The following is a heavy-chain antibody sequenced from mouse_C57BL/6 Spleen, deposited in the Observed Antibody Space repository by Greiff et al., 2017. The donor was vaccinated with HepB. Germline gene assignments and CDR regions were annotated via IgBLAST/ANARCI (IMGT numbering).Heavy chain of an antibody. CDR2: IHPSDSDT. V-gene: IGHV1-74*01. D-gene: IGHD2-4*01. CDR3: AIERIYYDYDGLYYYAMDY. CDR1: GYTFTSYW. Sequence: QVQLQQPGAELVKPGASVKVSCKASGYTFTSYWMHWVKQRPGQGLEWIGRIHPSDSDTNYNQKFKGKATLTVDKSSSTAYMQLSSLTSEDSAVYYCAIERIYYDYDGLYYYAMDYWGQGTSVTVSS. J-gene: IGHJ4*01.